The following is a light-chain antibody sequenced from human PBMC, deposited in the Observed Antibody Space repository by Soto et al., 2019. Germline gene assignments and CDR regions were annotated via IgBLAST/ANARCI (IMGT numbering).Light chain of an antibody. V-gene: IGKV3-20*01. CDR2: GAS. Sequence: EIVLAQSPGTLSLSPGQGATLSCRASQSVSNNFLVWYQHKPGQAPRVLIYGASRRATGIPDRFSGSGSETDFTLMISRLEPEDFAVYCCQQYGSSPNTFGQGTRLEIK. CDR3: QQYGSSPNT. J-gene: IGKJ5*01. CDR1: QSVSNNF.